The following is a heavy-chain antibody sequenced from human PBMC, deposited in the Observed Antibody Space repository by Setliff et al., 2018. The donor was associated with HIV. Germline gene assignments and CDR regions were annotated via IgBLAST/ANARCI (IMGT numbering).Heavy chain of an antibody. CDR1: GYSLTSVYY. D-gene: IGHD2-2*01. V-gene: IGHV4-38-2*02. CDR2: IHDSGRT. CDR3: ARDPKYYYQYLHY. Sequence: SETLSLTCGVSGYSLTSVYYWGWIRQPPGKGLGWVGSIHDSGRTYYNPSLKSRVTITVDTSKNQFSLKLSSVTAADTAVYYCARDPKYYYQYLHYWGPGTLVTVSS. J-gene: IGHJ1*01.